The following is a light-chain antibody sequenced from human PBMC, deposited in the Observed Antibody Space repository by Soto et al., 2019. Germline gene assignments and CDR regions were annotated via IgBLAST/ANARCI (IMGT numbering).Light chain of an antibody. CDR3: QQANSFPFP. Sequence: DIQMTQSPSSVSASVGDRVTITCRASQGVGSWLAWYQQKPGKAPNLLIYAASSLKSGVPSSFSISGSGTDFTLTISSLQPEDFATYYCQQANSFPFPFGPGTKVDIK. CDR1: QGVGSW. J-gene: IGKJ3*01. CDR2: AAS. V-gene: IGKV1D-12*01.